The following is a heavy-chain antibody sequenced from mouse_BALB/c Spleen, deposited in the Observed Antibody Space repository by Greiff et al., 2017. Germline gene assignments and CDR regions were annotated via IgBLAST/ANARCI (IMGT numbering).Heavy chain of an antibody. V-gene: IGHV14-1*02. Sequence: VQLKQSGAELVRPGALVKLSCKASGFNIKDYYMHWVKQRPEQGLEWIGWIDPENGNTIYDPKFQGKASITADTSSNTAYLQLSSLTSEDTAVYYCARRGWISYFDYWGQGTTLTVSS. D-gene: IGHD2-4*01. CDR1: GFNIKDYY. J-gene: IGHJ2*01. CDR3: ARRGWISYFDY. CDR2: IDPENGNT.